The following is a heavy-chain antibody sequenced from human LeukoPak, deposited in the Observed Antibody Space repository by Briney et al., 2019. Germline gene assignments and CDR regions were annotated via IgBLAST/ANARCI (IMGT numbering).Heavy chain of an antibody. Sequence: SETLSLTCTVSGGSISSSDDYWGWIRQPPGKGLEWIASIYYSGNTYYNPSLESRVTISVDTSKNQFSLRLSFLTAADTAVYYCARYPTAMVSFDYWGQGALVTVSS. V-gene: IGHV4-39*01. CDR1: GGSISSSDDY. CDR3: ARYPTAMVSFDY. D-gene: IGHD5-18*01. J-gene: IGHJ4*02. CDR2: IYYSGNT.